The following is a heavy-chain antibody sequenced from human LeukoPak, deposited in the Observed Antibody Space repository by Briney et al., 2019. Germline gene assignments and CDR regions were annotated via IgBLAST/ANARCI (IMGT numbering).Heavy chain of an antibody. J-gene: IGHJ4*02. D-gene: IGHD3-3*01. CDR3: ARGAYYDFWSGYYMMYYFDY. Sequence: SETLSLTCAVYGGSFSGYYWSWIRQPPGKGLEWIGEINHSGSTNYNPSLKSRVTISVDTSKNQFSLKLSSVTAADTAVYYCARGAYYDFWSGYYMMYYFDYWGQGTLVTVSS. V-gene: IGHV4-34*01. CDR1: GGSFSGYY. CDR2: INHSGST.